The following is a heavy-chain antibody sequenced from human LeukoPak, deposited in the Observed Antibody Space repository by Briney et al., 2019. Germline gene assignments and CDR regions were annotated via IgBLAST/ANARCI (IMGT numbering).Heavy chain of an antibody. CDR1: GFTLSSYA. V-gene: IGHV3-21*01. J-gene: IGHJ4*02. D-gene: IGHD6-13*01. Sequence: GGSLRLSCAASGFTLSSYAMSWLRQAPGKGLEWVSSISSSSSYIYYADSVKGRFTISRDNAKNSLYLQMNSLRAEDTAVYYCATVIASGPFDYWGQGTLVTVSS. CDR2: ISSSSSYI. CDR3: ATVIASGPFDY.